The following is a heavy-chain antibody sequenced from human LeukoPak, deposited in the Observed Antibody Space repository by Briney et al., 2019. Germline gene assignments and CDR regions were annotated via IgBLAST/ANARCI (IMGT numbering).Heavy chain of an antibody. D-gene: IGHD1-26*01. J-gene: IGHJ1*01. CDR3: AYRNNFEY. CDR2: IKADGSEK. Sequence: GGSLRLSCAASGFSFSGHWMNWVREPPGKGLEWVANIKADGSEKYYVDSVKGRFTISRDDAKRTVDLQMDNLRAEDTAIYYCAYRNNFEYWGQGALVTVSS. V-gene: IGHV3-7*05. CDR1: GFSFSGHW.